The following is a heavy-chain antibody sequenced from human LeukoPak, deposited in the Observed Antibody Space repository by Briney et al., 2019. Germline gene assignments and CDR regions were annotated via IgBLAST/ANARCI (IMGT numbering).Heavy chain of an antibody. V-gene: IGHV3-7*03. CDR1: GFTFSSYW. D-gene: IGHD6-6*01. CDR2: IKQDGSDK. Sequence: PGGSLRLSCEVSGFTFSSYWMNWVRQAPGKGLEWVANIKQDGSDKYYVDSVKGRFTISRDNAKNSLYLQMNSLRAEDTAVYYCAKDGMVGARPPVYWGQGTLVTVSS. J-gene: IGHJ4*02. CDR3: AKDGMVGARPPVY.